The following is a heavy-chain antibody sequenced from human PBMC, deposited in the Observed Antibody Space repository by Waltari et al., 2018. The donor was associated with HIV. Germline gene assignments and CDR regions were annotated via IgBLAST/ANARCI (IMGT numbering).Heavy chain of an antibody. CDR3: ARGQFAGWLTPPQSL. D-gene: IGHD3-16*01. Sequence: QLQLQESGPGLVKPSETLSLTCTVSGGSISSSNYYWGWLRQPPGKGLEWIGSTYYSGSPYYNPSLKSRVTISIDTSKNQFSLKLSSVTAADTAVYYCARGQFAGWLTPPQSLWGQGTLITVSS. J-gene: IGHJ4*02. V-gene: IGHV4-39*01. CDR2: TYYSGSP. CDR1: GGSISSSNYY.